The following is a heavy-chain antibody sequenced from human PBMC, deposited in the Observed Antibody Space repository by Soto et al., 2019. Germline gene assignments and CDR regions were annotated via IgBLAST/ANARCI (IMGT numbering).Heavy chain of an antibody. J-gene: IGHJ6*02. Sequence: TLSLTCTVSGGSISSGDYYWSWIRQPPGKGLEWIGYIYYSGSTYYNPSLKSRVTISVDTSKNQFSLKLSSVTAADTAVYYCARDNDKRHTDYHYYGMDVWGQGTTVTVS. V-gene: IGHV4-30-4*01. CDR3: ARDNDKRHTDYHYYGMDV. CDR1: GGSISSGDYY. D-gene: IGHD1-1*01. CDR2: IYYSGST.